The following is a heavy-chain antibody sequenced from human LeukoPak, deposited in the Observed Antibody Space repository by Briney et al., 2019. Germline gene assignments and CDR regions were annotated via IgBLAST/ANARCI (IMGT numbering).Heavy chain of an antibody. CDR2: ISGNGHQT. V-gene: IGHV3-23*01. CDR3: AKDANYYDSSGYLIPFDY. D-gene: IGHD3-22*01. J-gene: IGHJ4*02. Sequence: SGGSRRLSCSASGFTFSRFAMTWVRQLPGRSLEWVSSISGNGHQTYYADSVEGRFSVSRDNSKNILYLQMDSLRADDSALYYCAKDANYYDSSGYLIPFDYWGQGTLVTVSS. CDR1: GFTFSRFA.